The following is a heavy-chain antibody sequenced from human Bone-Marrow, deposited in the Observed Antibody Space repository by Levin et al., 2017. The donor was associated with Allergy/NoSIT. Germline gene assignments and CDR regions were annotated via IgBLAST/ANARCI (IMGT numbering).Heavy chain of an antibody. D-gene: IGHD2-15*01. V-gene: IGHV3-23*01. CDR3: AKDRVVAATAAEYFQH. Sequence: GGSLRLSCAASGFTFSSYAMSWVRQAPGKGLEWVSAISGSGGSTYYADSVKGRFTISRDNSKNTLYLQMNSLRAEDTAVYYCAKDRVVAATAAEYFQHWGQGTLVTVSS. CDR1: GFTFSSYA. J-gene: IGHJ1*01. CDR2: ISGSGGST.